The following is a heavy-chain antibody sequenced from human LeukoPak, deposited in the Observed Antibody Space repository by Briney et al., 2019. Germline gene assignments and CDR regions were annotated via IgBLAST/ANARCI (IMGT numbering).Heavy chain of an antibody. CDR3: ASRSLTLAAARCFDD. CDR2: IDDRGIS. CDR1: GESFSAYF. D-gene: IGHD2-15*01. V-gene: IGHV4-34*01. Sequence: SETLSLTCAVHGESFSAYFWSWIRQVPGKGLEWIGEIDDRGISNYNPSLKSRATMLVDTSNNHFSLSLTSVTAADTATYYCASRSLTLAAARCFDDWGQGTVVTVSS. J-gene: IGHJ4*03.